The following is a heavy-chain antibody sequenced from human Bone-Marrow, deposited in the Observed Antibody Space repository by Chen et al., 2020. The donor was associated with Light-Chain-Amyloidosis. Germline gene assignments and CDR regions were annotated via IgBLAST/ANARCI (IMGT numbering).Heavy chain of an antibody. J-gene: IGHJ4*02. V-gene: IGHV4-39*01. CDR3: ARLYRTVVLPSVVDY. D-gene: IGHD2-15*01. CDR2: IYYSGST. CDR1: GGSISSSSYS. Sequence: QLQLQESGPGLVKPSETLSLTCTVSGGSISSSSYSWGWIRQPPGKGLEWIGSIYYSGSTYYNPSLKSRVTISVDTSKNQFSLKLSSVTAADTAVYYCARLYRTVVLPSVVDYWGQGTLVTVSS.